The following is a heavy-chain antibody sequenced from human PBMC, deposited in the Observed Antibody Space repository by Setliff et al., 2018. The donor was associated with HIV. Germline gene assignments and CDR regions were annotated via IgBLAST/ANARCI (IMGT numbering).Heavy chain of an antibody. Sequence: VASVKVSCKTSAYTSNSYYMHWIRQAPGQGLEWMGLIGLSGSSTTYAQNFQGRVTMSRDTSTNTVYMELSSLRSEDTAVYYCARDHIAARSVDYWGQGTLVTVSS. CDR3: ARDHIAARSVDY. J-gene: IGHJ4*02. V-gene: IGHV1-46*02. CDR1: AYTSNSYY. D-gene: IGHD6-6*01. CDR2: IGLSGSST.